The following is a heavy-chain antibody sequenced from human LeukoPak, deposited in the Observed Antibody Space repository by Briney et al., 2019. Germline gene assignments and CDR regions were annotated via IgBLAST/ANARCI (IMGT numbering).Heavy chain of an antibody. J-gene: IGHJ4*02. V-gene: IGHV1-18*01. CDR3: ARAPYYYDSSGYYAFDY. CDR2: NSAYNGST. CDR1: GYTFTSYG. D-gene: IGHD3-22*01. Sequence: ASVTVSCKASGYTFTSYGISWVRQAPGQGLEWRGWNSAYNGSTNYAQNLQGRVTMTTDTSTSTAYMELRSLRSDDTAVYFCARAPYYYDSSGYYAFDYWGQGTLVTVSS.